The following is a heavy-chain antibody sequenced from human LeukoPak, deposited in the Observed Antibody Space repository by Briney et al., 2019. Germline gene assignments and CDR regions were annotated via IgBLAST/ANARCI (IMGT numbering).Heavy chain of an antibody. D-gene: IGHD2-15*01. CDR3: ARRYCSGGSCYYFDY. Sequence: EASVKVSCKASGGTFSSYAISWVRQAPGQGLEWMGGIIPIFGTANYAQKFQGRVTITADKSTSTAYMELSSLRFEDTAVYYCARRYCSGGSCYYFDYWGQGTLVTVSS. CDR1: GGTFSSYA. V-gene: IGHV1-69*06. CDR2: IIPIFGTA. J-gene: IGHJ4*02.